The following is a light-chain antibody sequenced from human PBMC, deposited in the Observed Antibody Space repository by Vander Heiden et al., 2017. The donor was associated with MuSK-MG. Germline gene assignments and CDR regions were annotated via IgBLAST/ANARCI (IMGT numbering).Light chain of an antibody. J-gene: IGLJ2*01. CDR2: SND. CDR1: SSNIGSYT. CDR3: AAWDDTLNGPV. V-gene: IGLV1-44*01. Sequence: QSVLPQPPSASGTPGQRVTISCSGSSSNIGSYTVNWYQQLSGTAPKLLIYSNDQRPSGVPDRFSGSKSGTSASLAISGLLSEDEADYYCAAWDDTLNGPVFGGGTKLTVL.